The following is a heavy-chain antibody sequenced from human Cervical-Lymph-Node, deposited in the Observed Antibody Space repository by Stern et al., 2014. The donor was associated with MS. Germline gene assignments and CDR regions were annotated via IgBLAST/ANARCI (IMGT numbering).Heavy chain of an antibody. Sequence: EVQLVESGAELIRPGESLKISCQGSGYKFSIYWIAWVRQMPGQGLEWMGIIYPGDSKTRYSPSCQVQVTMSADKSTSTAYLQWSSLNASDTAKYFCARQTTAWASDVWGQGTLVTVSS. CDR1: GYKFSIYW. D-gene: IGHD1-14*01. CDR2: IYPGDSKT. J-gene: IGHJ4*02. CDR3: ARQTTAWASDV. V-gene: IGHV5-51*01.